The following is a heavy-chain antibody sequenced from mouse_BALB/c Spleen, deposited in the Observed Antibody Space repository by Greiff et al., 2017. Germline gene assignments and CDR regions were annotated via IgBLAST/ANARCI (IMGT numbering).Heavy chain of an antibody. CDR1: GYTFTSYW. CDR3: TRGRYDKGFDY. Sequence: VQLQQPGAELVRPGASVKLSCKASGYTFTSYWINWVKQRPGQGLEWIGNIYPSDSYTNYNQKFKDKATLTVDKSSSTAYMQLSSPTSEDSAVYYCTRGRYDKGFDYWGQGTTLTVSS. D-gene: IGHD2-14*01. J-gene: IGHJ2*01. CDR2: IYPSDSYT. V-gene: IGHV1-69*02.